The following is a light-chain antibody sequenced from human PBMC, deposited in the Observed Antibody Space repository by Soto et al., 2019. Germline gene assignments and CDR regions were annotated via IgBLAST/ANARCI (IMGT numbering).Light chain of an antibody. Sequence: DVVMTQSPLSLPVTLGEPASISCRSSQSLLFIDGNSYLSWFQQRPGQSPRRLIYRASNRDSGVPDRFSGSGSGTDFTLKISGVEAEDVGVYFCMQGTHWPPVTFGPGTKLEIK. V-gene: IGKV2-30*01. CDR3: MQGTHWPPVT. CDR2: RAS. J-gene: IGKJ2*01. CDR1: QSLLFIDGNSY.